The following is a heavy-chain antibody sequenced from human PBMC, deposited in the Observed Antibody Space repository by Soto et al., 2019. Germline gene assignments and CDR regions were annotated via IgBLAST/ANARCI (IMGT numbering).Heavy chain of an antibody. CDR2: SYYTGST. D-gene: IGHD3-22*01. CDR1: GGSISGYY. V-gene: IGHV4-59*01. Sequence: QVQLQESGPGLVKPSETLSLTCTVSGGSISGYYWSWIRQSPGKGPEWIGYSYYTGSTNYNPSLKSRVTISVDTSKHQFSLRLSSVTAADTAVYYCARDRDYYDSSGYYRYFDYWGQGTLVTVSS. J-gene: IGHJ4*02. CDR3: ARDRDYYDSSGYYRYFDY.